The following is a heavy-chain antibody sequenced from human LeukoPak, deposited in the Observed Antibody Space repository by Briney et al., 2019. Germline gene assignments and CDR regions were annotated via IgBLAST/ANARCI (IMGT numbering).Heavy chain of an antibody. V-gene: IGHV1-46*01. CDR2: INPSGGST. Sequence: GASVKVSCKASGYTFTSYYMHWVRQAPGQGLEWMGIINPSGGSTSYAQKFQGWVTMTRDTSISTAYMELSRLRSDDTAVYYCAREHYYDSSGLTFDYWGQGTLVTVSS. CDR3: AREHYYDSSGLTFDY. D-gene: IGHD3-22*01. J-gene: IGHJ4*02. CDR1: GYTFTSYY.